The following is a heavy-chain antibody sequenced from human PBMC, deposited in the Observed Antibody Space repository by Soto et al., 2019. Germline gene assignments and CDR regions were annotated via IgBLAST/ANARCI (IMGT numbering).Heavy chain of an antibody. V-gene: IGHV3-33*01. J-gene: IGHJ4*02. Sequence: QPGGSLRLSCAASGFTFSNYGFHWVRQTPGKGLEWVAVIWYDGSHKYYGDSVKGRFAISRGDSRNTLYLQMNGLRVEDTGVYYCARDHSGYYFDYWGQGTLVTVSS. D-gene: IGHD5-12*01. CDR3: ARDHSGYYFDY. CDR1: GFTFSNYG. CDR2: IWYDGSHK.